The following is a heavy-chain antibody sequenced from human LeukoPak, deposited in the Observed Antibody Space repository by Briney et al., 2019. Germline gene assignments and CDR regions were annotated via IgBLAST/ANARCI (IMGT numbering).Heavy chain of an antibody. CDR1: GGSISLYY. Sequence: PSETLSLTCTVSGGSISLYYWNWIRQPAGKGLEWIGRIFTSGITNYNPSLKSRVTMSVDTSKSQFSLALSSVTAADTAVYYCAREISGSYYNPLGYMDVWGKGTTVTVSS. J-gene: IGHJ6*03. V-gene: IGHV4-4*07. D-gene: IGHD3-10*01. CDR2: IFTSGIT. CDR3: AREISGSYYNPLGYMDV.